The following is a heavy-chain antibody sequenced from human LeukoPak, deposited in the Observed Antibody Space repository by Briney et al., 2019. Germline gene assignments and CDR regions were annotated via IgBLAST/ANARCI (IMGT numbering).Heavy chain of an antibody. J-gene: IGHJ4*02. CDR3: ARAPVTSCRGAFCYPFDY. Sequence: GGSLRLSCVASGFPLSSYAMSWVRQVPGKGLEWVSATSSSDDGTYYADSVRGRFTISRDNSKNTLYLQMNRLRVEDAALYYCARAPVTSCRGAFCYPFDYWGQGILVTVSS. CDR1: GFPLSSYA. CDR2: TSSSDDGT. D-gene: IGHD2-21*01. V-gene: IGHV3-23*01.